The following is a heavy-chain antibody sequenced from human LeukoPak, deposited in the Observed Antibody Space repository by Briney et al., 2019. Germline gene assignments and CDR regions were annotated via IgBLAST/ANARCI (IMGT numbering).Heavy chain of an antibody. CDR1: GGSISSGGYY. J-gene: IGHJ4*02. CDR2: IYYSGST. CDR3: ARTLGDFWSGYVDY. V-gene: IGHV4-31*03. Sequence: SETLSLTCTISGGSISSGGYYWSWIRQHPGKGLEWIGYIYYSGSTYYNPSLKSRVTISVDTSKNQFYLKLSSVTAADTAVYYCARTLGDFWSGYVDYWGQGTLVTVSS. D-gene: IGHD3-3*01.